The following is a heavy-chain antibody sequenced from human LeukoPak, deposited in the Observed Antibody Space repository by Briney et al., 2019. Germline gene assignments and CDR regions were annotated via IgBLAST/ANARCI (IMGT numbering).Heavy chain of an antibody. V-gene: IGHV4-34*01. CDR2: INHSGST. D-gene: IGHD3-10*01. CDR1: GGSFSGYY. Sequence: SETLSLTCAVYGGSFSGYYWSWIRQPPGKGLEWIGEINHSGSTNYNPSLKSRVTISVDTSKNQFSLKLSSVPAADTAVYYCARGRRVTMVRGGWFDPWGQGTLVTVSS. CDR3: ARGRRVTMVRGGWFDP. J-gene: IGHJ5*02.